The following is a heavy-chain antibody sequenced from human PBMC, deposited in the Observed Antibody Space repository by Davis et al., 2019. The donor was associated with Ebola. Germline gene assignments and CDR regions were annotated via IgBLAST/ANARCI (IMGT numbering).Heavy chain of an antibody. D-gene: IGHD3-22*01. V-gene: IGHV1-46*01. CDR2: INPSGGST. CDR3: ARDLNTYYYDSSGYIGY. J-gene: IGHJ4*02. CDR1: GYTFTSYY. Sequence: ASVKVSCKASGYTFTSYYMHWVRQAPGQGLEWMGIINPSGGSTSYAQKFQGRVTMTRDTSISTAYMELSRLRSDDTAVYYCARDLNTYYYDSSGYIGYWGQGTLVTVSS.